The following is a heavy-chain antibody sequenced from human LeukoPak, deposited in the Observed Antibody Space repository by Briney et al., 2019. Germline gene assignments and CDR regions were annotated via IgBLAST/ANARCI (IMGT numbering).Heavy chain of an antibody. V-gene: IGHV3-74*01. CDR3: ARAQHYDSTTAGGMDV. Sequence: GGSLRLSCAASGFTFSSYWMHWVRQTPGKGLVWVARINTDGSSTNNGDSVKGRFTISGDNAKNTLYLQMNSLRTEDTAVYYCARAQHYDSTTAGGMDVWGQGTTVTVSS. CDR2: INTDGSST. D-gene: IGHD3-22*01. CDR1: GFTFSSYW. J-gene: IGHJ6*02.